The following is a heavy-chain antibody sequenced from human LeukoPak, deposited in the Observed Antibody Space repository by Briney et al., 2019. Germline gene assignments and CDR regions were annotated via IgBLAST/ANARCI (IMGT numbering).Heavy chain of an antibody. CDR1: GGSISSYY. J-gene: IGHJ4*02. D-gene: IGHD2-15*01. CDR2: IYYSGST. Sequence: PSETLSLTCTVPGGSISSYYWSWIRQPPGKGLGWNGYIYYSGSTNYNPSLKSRVTISVDTSKNQFSLKLSSVTAADTAVYYCARIRGWPQVRYFDYWGQGTLVTVSS. CDR3: ARIRGWPQVRYFDY. V-gene: IGHV4-59*01.